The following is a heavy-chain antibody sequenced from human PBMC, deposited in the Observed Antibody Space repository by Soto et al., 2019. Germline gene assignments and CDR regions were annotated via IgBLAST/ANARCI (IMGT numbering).Heavy chain of an antibody. CDR1: GFTFSDYY. Sequence: SMRLSGAASGFTFSDYYMSWIRQAPGKGLEWVSYISSSSSYTKYADSVKGRFTISRDNTKNSLYLQMNSLGAEDTAVYYCARDLKNSSFYWFDPWGQGTLVTVSS. J-gene: IGHJ5*02. CDR3: ARDLKNSSFYWFDP. V-gene: IGHV3-11*06. D-gene: IGHD6-6*01. CDR2: ISSSSSYT.